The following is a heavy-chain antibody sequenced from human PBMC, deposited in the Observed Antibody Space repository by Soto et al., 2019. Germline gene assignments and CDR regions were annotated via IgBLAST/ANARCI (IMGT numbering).Heavy chain of an antibody. CDR3: VGFRSYTIFTY. CDR2: IFYSGST. Sequence: NPSETLSLTCTVSGGSISSSPSYWAWIRQSPEKGLEWIGHIFYSGSTSYSPSLRSRVSISADTSKNQFSLKLGSVTAADAAVYFCVGFRSYTIFTYSGQGTLVTVSS. CDR1: GGSISSSPSY. V-gene: IGHV4-39*01. D-gene: IGHD3-9*01. J-gene: IGHJ4*02.